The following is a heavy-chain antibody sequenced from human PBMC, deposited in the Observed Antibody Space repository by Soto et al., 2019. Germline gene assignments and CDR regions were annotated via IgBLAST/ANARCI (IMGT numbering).Heavy chain of an antibody. V-gene: IGHV4-34*01. J-gene: IGHJ4*02. CDR1: GGSFSGYY. CDR2: INHSGRT. D-gene: IGHD2-15*01. Sequence: SETLSLTCAVYGGSFSGYYWSWIRQPPGKGLEWIGEINHSGRTNYNPSLKSRVTISVDTSKNQFSLKLSSVTAADTAVYYCARVDRWYWDYWGQGTLVTVSS. CDR3: ARVDRWYWDY.